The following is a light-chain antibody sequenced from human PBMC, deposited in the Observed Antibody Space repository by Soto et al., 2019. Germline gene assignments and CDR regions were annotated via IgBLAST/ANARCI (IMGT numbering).Light chain of an antibody. V-gene: IGKV1-17*01. CDR3: LQHADYPFT. J-gene: IGKJ2*01. CDR1: QDIRHA. CDR2: SAS. Sequence: DIQMTQSPSSLSASVGDRVTITCRASQDIRHALGWYQQKPGKVPKRLIYSASSLQNGVPSRFIGSGSETVFTLTIGSLQPDDFATYFCLQHADYPFTFGQGTRLEI.